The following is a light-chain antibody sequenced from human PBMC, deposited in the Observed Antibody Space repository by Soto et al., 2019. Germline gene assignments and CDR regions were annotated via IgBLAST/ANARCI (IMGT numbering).Light chain of an antibody. J-gene: IGKJ1*01. Sequence: EIVLTQSPATLSLSPGERATLSCRASQSVSSYLAWYQQKPGQAPRLLIYDASNRATGIPARFSGSGSGTDFTLTISSLEPEDFAVYYCQQRSNWPPTWTFGQGTQVDI. CDR1: QSVSSY. V-gene: IGKV3-11*01. CDR2: DAS. CDR3: QQRSNWPPTWT.